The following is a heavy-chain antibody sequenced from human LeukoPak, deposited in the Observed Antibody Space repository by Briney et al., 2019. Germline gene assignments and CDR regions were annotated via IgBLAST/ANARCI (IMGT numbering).Heavy chain of an antibody. CDR2: IYYSGST. J-gene: IGHJ5*02. CDR1: GGSISSGGYY. CDR3: ARDLAMTNWFDP. Sequence: PSETLSLTCTVSGGSISSGGYYWSWIRQHPGKGLEWIGYIYYSGSTYYNPSLKSRVTISVDTSKNQFSLKLSSVTAADTAVYYCARDLAMTNWFDPWGQGTLVTVSS. D-gene: IGHD2-2*01. V-gene: IGHV4-31*03.